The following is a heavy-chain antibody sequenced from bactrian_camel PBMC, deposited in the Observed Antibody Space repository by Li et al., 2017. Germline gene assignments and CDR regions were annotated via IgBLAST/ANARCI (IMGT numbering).Heavy chain of an antibody. CDR1: GFTSSSYA. D-gene: IGHD3*01. Sequence: VQLVESGGGLVQPGGSLRLSCAASGFTSSSYAMSWVRQAPGKWLEWVSTINSGGGWTHYADSVKGRFTISRDNAKNTLYLQMNSLKTEDTAVYYCAANGAYGMDYWGKGTQVTVS. J-gene: IGHJ7*01. V-gene: IGHV3S31*01. CDR2: INSGGGWT.